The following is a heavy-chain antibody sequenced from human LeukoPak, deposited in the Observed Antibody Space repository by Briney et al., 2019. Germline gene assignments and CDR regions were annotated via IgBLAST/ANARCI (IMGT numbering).Heavy chain of an antibody. CDR1: GGSISSSSYY. CDR3: ASGSCSGTSCYLDY. V-gene: IGHV4-39*01. D-gene: IGHD2-2*03. Sequence: PSETLSLTCTVSGGSISSSSYYWGWIRQPPGKGLEWIGSIYYSGSTYYNPSLKSRVTISVDTSKNQFSLKLSSVTAADTAVYYCASGSCSGTSCYLDYWGQGTLVTVSS. CDR2: IYYSGST. J-gene: IGHJ4*02.